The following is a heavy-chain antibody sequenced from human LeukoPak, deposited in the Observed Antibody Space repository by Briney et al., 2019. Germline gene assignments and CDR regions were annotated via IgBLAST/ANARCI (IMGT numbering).Heavy chain of an antibody. Sequence: GGSLRLSCAASGFTFSSYEMNWVRQAPGKGLEWVSYISSSGSTIYYADSVKGRFTISRDNAKNSLYLQMNSLRAEDTAVYYCARAALYLYYYYYGMDVWGQGTTVTVSS. CDR2: ISSSGSTI. V-gene: IGHV3-48*03. CDR3: ARAALYLYYYYYGMDV. CDR1: GFTFSSYE. D-gene: IGHD3-16*01. J-gene: IGHJ6*02.